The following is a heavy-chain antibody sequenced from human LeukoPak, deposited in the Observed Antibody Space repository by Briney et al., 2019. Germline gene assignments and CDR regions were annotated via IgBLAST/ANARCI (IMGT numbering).Heavy chain of an antibody. CDR2: IYYRGST. J-gene: IGHJ5*02. CDR1: GGSISSSSYY. V-gene: IGHV4-39*01. Sequence: PSETLSLTCTVSGGSISSSSYYWGWIRQPPGKGLEWIGCIYYRGSTYYKPSLQSRVTISVDTSKNQFSLQLSSVTAPDAAVYYCARTTGRYCSSTSCYQAMFDPWGQGTLVTVSS. D-gene: IGHD2-2*01. CDR3: ARTTGRYCSSTSCYQAMFDP.